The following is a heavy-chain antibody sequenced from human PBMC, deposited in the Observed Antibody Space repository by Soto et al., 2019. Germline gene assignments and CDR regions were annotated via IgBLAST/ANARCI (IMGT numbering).Heavy chain of an antibody. V-gene: IGHV1-18*04. CDR1: GYTFTSYG. CDR2: ISAYNGNT. D-gene: IGHD2-8*01. J-gene: IGHJ5*02. Sequence: QVQLVQSGAEVKKPGASVKVSCKASGYTFTSYGISWVRQAPGQGLEWMGWISAYNGNTNYAQKLQGRVTMTTDTSTSTAYMELRSLRSDDTDVYYCARVIEHCTNGVCYKGWFDPWGQGTLVTVSS. CDR3: ARVIEHCTNGVCYKGWFDP.